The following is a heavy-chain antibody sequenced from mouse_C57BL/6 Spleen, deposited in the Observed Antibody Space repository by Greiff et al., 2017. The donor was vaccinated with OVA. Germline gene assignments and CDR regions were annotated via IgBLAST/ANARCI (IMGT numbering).Heavy chain of an antibody. Sequence: VKLMESGPELVKPGASVKISCKASGYAFSSSWMNWVKQRPGKGLEWIGRIYPGDGDTNYNGKFKGKATLTADKSSSTAYMQLSSLTSEDSAVSFCAGSLGGWFADWGKGTLVTVSA. CDR2: IYPGDGDT. D-gene: IGHD4-1*01. CDR3: AGSLGGWFAD. V-gene: IGHV1-82*01. CDR1: GYAFSSSW. J-gene: IGHJ3*01.